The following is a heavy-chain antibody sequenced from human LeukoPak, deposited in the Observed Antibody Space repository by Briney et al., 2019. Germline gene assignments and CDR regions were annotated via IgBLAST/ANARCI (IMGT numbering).Heavy chain of an antibody. CDR2: IYPGDSDT. CDR1: GYSFSTYW. D-gene: IGHD2-21*02. V-gene: IGHV5-51*01. J-gene: IGHJ3*02. Sequence: GESLKISCQGSGYSFSTYWIGWVRQMPGKGLEWMGIIYPGDSDTRYSPSFQGQVTISADKSISTAYLQWSSLKASDTAMYYCARRFMTSPYVFGIWGQGTMVTVSS. CDR3: ARRFMTSPYVFGI.